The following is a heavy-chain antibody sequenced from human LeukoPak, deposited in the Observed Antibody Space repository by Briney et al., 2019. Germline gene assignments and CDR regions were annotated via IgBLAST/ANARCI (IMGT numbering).Heavy chain of an antibody. J-gene: IGHJ5*02. Sequence: GESLEISCKGSGYNFISYWIGWVRRMPGKGLVWMGIIYPGDSDTTYSPSFQGQVTISADKSISTAYLQWSSLKASDTAMYYCARGYSGYDWTGFDPWGQGTLVTVSS. CDR1: GYNFISYW. D-gene: IGHD5-12*01. CDR2: IYPGDSDT. V-gene: IGHV5-51*01. CDR3: ARGYSGYDWTGFDP.